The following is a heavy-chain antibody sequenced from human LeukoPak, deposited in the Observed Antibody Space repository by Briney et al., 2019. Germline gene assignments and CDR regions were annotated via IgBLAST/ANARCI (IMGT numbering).Heavy chain of an antibody. Sequence: GGSLRLSCAASGFTVSVNYMRWVRQAPGKGLEWVSLIYSGGTTYYADSVKGRFTISRDNSKNTLYLQMNSLRPEDTAVYYCAGDREGPWGQGTLVTVSS. CDR3: AGDREGP. V-gene: IGHV3-53*01. CDR1: GFTVSVNY. CDR2: IYSGGTT. J-gene: IGHJ5*02. D-gene: IGHD1-26*01.